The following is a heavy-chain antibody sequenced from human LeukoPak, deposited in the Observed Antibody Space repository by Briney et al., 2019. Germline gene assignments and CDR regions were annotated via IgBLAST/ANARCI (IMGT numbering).Heavy chain of an antibody. V-gene: IGHV1-2*02. J-gene: IGHJ3*02. CDR1: GYTFTGYY. Sequence: ASVKVSCKASGYTFTGYYMHWVRQAPGQGLEWMGWINPNSGGTNYAQKFQGRVTMTRDTSISTAYMELSRLRSDDTAVYYCARDWHTFAPDEGPLSHDAFDIWGQGTMVTVSS. D-gene: IGHD2/OR15-2a*01. CDR3: ARDWHTFAPDEGPLSHDAFDI. CDR2: INPNSGGT.